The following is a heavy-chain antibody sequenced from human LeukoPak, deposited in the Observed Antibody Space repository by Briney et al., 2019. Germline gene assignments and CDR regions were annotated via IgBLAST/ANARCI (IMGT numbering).Heavy chain of an antibody. Sequence: GRSLRLSCAASGFTFSTYGMHWVRQAPGKGLEWVAHVWYDGSNKYYADSVKGRFTISRDNSKNTMYLYMNSLKAEDTAVYYCARDSGAGATYSDYWGQGTLVTVSS. CDR1: GFTFSTYG. CDR2: VWYDGSNK. V-gene: IGHV3-33*01. CDR3: ARDSGAGATYSDY. D-gene: IGHD1-26*01. J-gene: IGHJ4*02.